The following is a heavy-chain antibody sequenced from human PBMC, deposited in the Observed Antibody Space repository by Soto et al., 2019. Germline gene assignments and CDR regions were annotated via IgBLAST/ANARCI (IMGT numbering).Heavy chain of an antibody. CDR1: GYTFTSYD. J-gene: IGHJ6*03. CDR3: ARAGIAAAGTFWDNYYYYYYMDV. Sequence: ASVKVSCKASGYTFTSYDINWVRQATGQGLEWMGWMNPNSGNTGYAQKFQGRVTMTRNTSISTAYMELSSLRSEDTAVYYCARAGIAAAGTFWDNYYYYYYMDVWGKGTTVTVSS. D-gene: IGHD6-13*01. V-gene: IGHV1-8*01. CDR2: MNPNSGNT.